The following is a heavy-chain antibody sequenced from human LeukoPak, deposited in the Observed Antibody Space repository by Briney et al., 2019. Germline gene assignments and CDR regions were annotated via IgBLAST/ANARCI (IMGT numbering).Heavy chain of an antibody. J-gene: IGHJ6*03. V-gene: IGHV3-11*04. CDR3: ARDGAAAGTDYYYYMDV. Sequence: GGSLRLSCAASGFTFSDHFMSWVRQAPGRGLEWVSYTSPSGSTIYYADSVKGRFAISRDNAKNSLYLQMSNLRAEDTAVYYCARDGAAAGTDYYYYMDVWGKGTTVTISS. CDR2: TSPSGSTI. CDR1: GFTFSDHF. D-gene: IGHD6-13*01.